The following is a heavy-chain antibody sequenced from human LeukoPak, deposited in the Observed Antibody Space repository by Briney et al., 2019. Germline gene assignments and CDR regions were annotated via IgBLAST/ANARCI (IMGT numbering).Heavy chain of an antibody. J-gene: IGHJ4*02. CDR2: IRQDGSEK. V-gene: IGHV3-7*01. CDR3: ARDPDY. Sequence: PGGSLRLSCTASGFTFSIYWMSWVRQAPGKGLEWVATIRQDGSEKYYVDSVKGRFTISRDNAKNSVYLQMNSLRAEDTAVYYCARDPDYWGQGTLVTVSS. CDR1: GFTFSIYW.